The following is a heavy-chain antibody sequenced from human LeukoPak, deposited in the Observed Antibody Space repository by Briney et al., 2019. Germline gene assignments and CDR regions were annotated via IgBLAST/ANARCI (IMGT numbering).Heavy chain of an antibody. CDR1: GFTFSSYV. V-gene: IGHV3-33*08. J-gene: IGHJ4*02. Sequence: GGSLRLSCAASGFTFSSYVMHWVRQAPGKGLEWVALIWYDGSNKYYADSVKDRFTISRDNYKNTLYLQMNSLRAEDTAVYYCARDQGCTSTDCYSLFFHYWGQGTLVTVSS. CDR2: IWYDGSNK. D-gene: IGHD2-2*01. CDR3: ARDQGCTSTDCYSLFFHY.